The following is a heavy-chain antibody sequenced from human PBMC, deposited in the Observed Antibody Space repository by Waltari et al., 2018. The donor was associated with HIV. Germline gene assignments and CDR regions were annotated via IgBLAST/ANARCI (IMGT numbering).Heavy chain of an antibody. CDR1: GFTFISNA. Sequence: DVQPLESGGALGQTGGPLRLSCAATGFTFISNATRCVRQAPGNGRRWVSIISGSGSTTYSADSVKGRVTISRDNSENTLYLQINSLRAEDTAVYYCAKGAFDMVVVSALDSWGHGTLVTVSS. CDR3: AKGAFDMVVVSALDS. D-gene: IGHD2-21*01. V-gene: IGHV3-23*01. CDR2: ISGSGSTT. J-gene: IGHJ5*01.